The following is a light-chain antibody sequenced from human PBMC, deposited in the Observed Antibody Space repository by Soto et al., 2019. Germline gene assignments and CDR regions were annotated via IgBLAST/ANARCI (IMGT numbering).Light chain of an antibody. J-gene: IGKJ2*01. CDR2: GAS. CDR3: QQYNDWPQT. CDR1: QSVRSN. V-gene: IGKV3-15*01. Sequence: EVVMTQSPATLSVSPGERATLSCRASQSVRSNLAWYQQKPGQAPRLLFYGASPRATGIPARFSGSGSGTDFTLTISSLQSEDSAVYYCQQYNDWPQTFGQGTKLEIK.